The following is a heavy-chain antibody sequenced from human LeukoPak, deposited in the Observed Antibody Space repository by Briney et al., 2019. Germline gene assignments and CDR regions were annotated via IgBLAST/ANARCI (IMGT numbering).Heavy chain of an antibody. J-gene: IGHJ6*03. V-gene: IGHV1-2*02. D-gene: IGHD2-2*01. Sequence: ASVKVSCKASGYTFTGYYMHWVRQAPAQGLEWMGWINPNSGGTNYAQKFQGRVTMTRDTSISTAYMELSRLRSDDTAVYYCARVKIGYCSSTSCHPHYYHYYYMDVWGKGTTVTVSS. CDR1: GYTFTGYY. CDR2: INPNSGGT. CDR3: ARVKIGYCSSTSCHPHYYHYYYMDV.